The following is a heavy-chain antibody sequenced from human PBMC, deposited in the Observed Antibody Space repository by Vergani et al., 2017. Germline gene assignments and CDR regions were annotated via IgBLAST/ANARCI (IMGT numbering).Heavy chain of an antibody. Sequence: QVQLQESGPGLVKSSETLSLTCSVSFDSIRNFYCNWSRQPPGKGVEWIGSIHYSENTNYNPALKTRVTISVDTSKNQFSLRLTSVSAADTAVYYCASDTHSGQRADRWGQGILVTVTS. CDR2: IHYSENT. CDR3: ASDTHSGQRADR. V-gene: IGHV4-59*01. J-gene: IGHJ5*02. D-gene: IGHD6-19*01. CDR1: FDSIRNFY.